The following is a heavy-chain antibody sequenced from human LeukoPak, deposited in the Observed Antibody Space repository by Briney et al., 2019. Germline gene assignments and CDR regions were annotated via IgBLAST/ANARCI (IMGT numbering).Heavy chain of an antibody. CDR1: GFTFSSYA. D-gene: IGHD4-17*01. CDR3: ARSPYGDYDGYADY. J-gene: IGHJ4*02. V-gene: IGHV3-30-3*01. CDR2: ISYDGSNK. Sequence: GRSLRLSCAASGFTFSSYAMHWVRQAPGKGLEWVAVISYDGSNKYYADSVKGRFTISRDNSKNTLYLQMNSLRAADTAVYYCARSPYGDYDGYADYWGQGTLVTVSS.